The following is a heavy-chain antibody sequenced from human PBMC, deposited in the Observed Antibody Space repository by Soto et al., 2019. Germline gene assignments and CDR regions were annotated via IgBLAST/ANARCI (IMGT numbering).Heavy chain of an antibody. V-gene: IGHV3-23*01. D-gene: IGHD4-17*01. J-gene: IGHJ4*02. Sequence: GGSLRLSCAASGFTFSSYAMSWVRQAPGKGLEWVSAISCSGGSTYYADSVKGRFTISRDNSKNTLYLQMNSLRAEDTAVYYCAKDREYGDFFDYWGQGTLVTVSS. CDR1: GFTFSSYA. CDR3: AKDREYGDFFDY. CDR2: ISCSGGST.